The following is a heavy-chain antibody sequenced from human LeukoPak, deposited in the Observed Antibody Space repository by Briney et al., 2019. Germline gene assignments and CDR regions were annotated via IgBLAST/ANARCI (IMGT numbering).Heavy chain of an antibody. CDR3: ARIQSRIIAARPGNPAFDY. V-gene: IGHV1-18*04. CDR2: ISTYNDNT. Sequence: ASVTVSCKASGYTFADYYIHWVRQAPGQGLEWMGWISTYNDNTHYAQRLQGRVTMTTDTSTSTVYMELKGLRSDDTAVYYCARIQSRIIAARPGNPAFDYWGRGTLVTVSS. D-gene: IGHD6-6*01. CDR1: GYTFADYY. J-gene: IGHJ4*02.